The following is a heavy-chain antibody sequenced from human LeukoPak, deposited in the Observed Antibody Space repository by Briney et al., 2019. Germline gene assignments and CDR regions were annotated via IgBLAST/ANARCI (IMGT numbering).Heavy chain of an antibody. Sequence: GGSLRLSCVASGFTFSRHDMNWVRQAPGKGLEWVAVISYDGSNKYYADSVKGRFTISRDNSKNTLYLQMNSLKTEDTAVYYCTTQGSGYYYFDCWGQGTLVTVSS. D-gene: IGHD3-22*01. J-gene: IGHJ4*02. CDR3: TTQGSGYYYFDC. CDR2: ISYDGSNK. V-gene: IGHV3-30*03. CDR1: GFTFSRHD.